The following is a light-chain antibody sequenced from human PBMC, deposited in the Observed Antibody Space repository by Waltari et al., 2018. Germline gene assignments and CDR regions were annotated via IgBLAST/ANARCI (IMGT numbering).Light chain of an antibody. Sequence: DIVMTQSPDSLAVYLGERATINCKSSQGVLYSSNSRNYLAWYQQKPGQSPKLLIYWASTRESGVPARFSGSLSGTDFTLTISSLQAEAVAVYYCQQYYDTPITFGGGTKVEIK. CDR2: WAS. V-gene: IGKV4-1*01. CDR1: QGVLYSSNSRNY. CDR3: QQYYDTPIT. J-gene: IGKJ4*01.